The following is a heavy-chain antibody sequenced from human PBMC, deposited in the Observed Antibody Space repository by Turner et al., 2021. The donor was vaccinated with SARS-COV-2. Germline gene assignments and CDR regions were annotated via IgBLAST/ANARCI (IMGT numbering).Heavy chain of an antibody. CDR2: ISGSGGST. J-gene: IGHJ4*02. Sequence: EVQLLESGGGLVQPGGSLSLSCASSGFTFSSYAMSWVRQAPGKVLEWVSVISGSGGSTYYADSVKGRFTISRDNSKNTLYLQMNSLRAEDTAVYYCAKKEMAMIVVVITLFDYWGQGTLVTVSS. CDR3: AKKEMAMIVVVITLFDY. D-gene: IGHD3-22*01. CDR1: GFTFSSYA. V-gene: IGHV3-23*01.